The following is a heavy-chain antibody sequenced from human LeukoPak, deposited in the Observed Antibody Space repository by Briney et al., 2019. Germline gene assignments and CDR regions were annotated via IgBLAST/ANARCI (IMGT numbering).Heavy chain of an antibody. CDR3: ARESYGSGSWINYYYYYYMDV. CDR2: ISTYNGNT. V-gene: IGHV1-18*01. J-gene: IGHJ6*03. Sequence: ASVKVSCKASGYTFTSYGISWVRQAPGQGLEWVGWISTYNGNTNYAQKLQGRVTMTTDTSTSTAYMELRSLRSDDTAVYYCARESYGSGSWINYYYYYYMDVWGKGTTVTISS. CDR1: GYTFTSYG. D-gene: IGHD3-10*01.